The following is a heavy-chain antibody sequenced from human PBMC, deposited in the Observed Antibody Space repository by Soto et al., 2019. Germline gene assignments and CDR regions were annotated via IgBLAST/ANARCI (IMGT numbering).Heavy chain of an antibody. CDR2: ISDDGSSK. CDR3: ARGVRNYYAMDV. V-gene: IGHV3-30*03. Sequence: PGGSLRLSCAASGFTFSSYGMHWVRQAPGRGLEWVSIISDDGSSKFYGDSVKGRFTISRDNAENTVYLQMNSLGAEDTAVYYCARGVRNYYAMDVWGQGTTVTVSS. CDR1: GFTFSSYG. J-gene: IGHJ6*02.